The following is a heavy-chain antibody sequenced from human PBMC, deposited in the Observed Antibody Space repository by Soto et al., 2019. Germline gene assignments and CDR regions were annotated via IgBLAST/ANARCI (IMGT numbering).Heavy chain of an antibody. J-gene: IGHJ5*02. Sequence: GASVKVSCKVSGYTLTELSMHWVRQAPGKEFVWMGGFDPEDGETFYAQKFQGRVTMTEDTSTDTAYMELSSLRSEDTAVYYCATLLATKDYDFWSGYLSWGQGTLVTVSS. V-gene: IGHV1-24*01. CDR3: ATLLATKDYDFWSGYLS. D-gene: IGHD3-3*01. CDR1: GYTLTELS. CDR2: FDPEDGET.